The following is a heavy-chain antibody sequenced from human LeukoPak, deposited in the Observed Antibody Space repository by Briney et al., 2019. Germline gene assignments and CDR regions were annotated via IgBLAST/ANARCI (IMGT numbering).Heavy chain of an antibody. CDR1: GFTFDDYA. CDR3: AKDYGDYFLGFDY. D-gene: IGHD4-17*01. Sequence: GRSLRLSCAASGFTFDDYAMHWVRQAPGKSLEWVSGISWNSGSIGYADSVKGRFTISRDNAKNSLYLQMNSLRAEDMALYYCAKDYGDYFLGFDYWGQGTLVTVSS. CDR2: ISWNSGSI. J-gene: IGHJ4*02. V-gene: IGHV3-9*03.